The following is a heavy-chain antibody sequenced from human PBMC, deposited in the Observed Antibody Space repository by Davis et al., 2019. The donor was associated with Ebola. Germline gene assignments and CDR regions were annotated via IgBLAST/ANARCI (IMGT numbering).Heavy chain of an antibody. J-gene: IGHJ5*02. V-gene: IGHV4-59*01. CDR1: ADSISRSY. CDR3: ASGKVPNHGYYPGCFDP. CDR2: TYYSGST. Sequence: MPSQTLSLTCTLSADSISRSYWSWVRQPPGKGLEYIESTYYSGSTNYNPSPKSRVTMSVNTSKNQFSLKLTSVTAADTAVYYCASGKVPNHGYYPGCFDPWGQGTLVTVSS. D-gene: IGHD3-22*01.